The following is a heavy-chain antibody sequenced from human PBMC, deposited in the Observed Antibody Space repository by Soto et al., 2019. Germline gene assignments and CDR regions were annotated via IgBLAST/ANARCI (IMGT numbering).Heavy chain of an antibody. D-gene: IGHD6-6*01. V-gene: IGHV4-31*03. CDR3: ARVFSSSYLFDY. CDR1: GGSISSGGYY. CDR2: IYYSGGT. Sequence: SETLSLTCTVSGGSISSGGYYWSWIRQHPGKGLEWIGYIYYSGGTYYNPSLKSRVTISVDTSKNQFSLKLSSVTAADTAVYYCARVFSSSYLFDYWGQGTLVTVSS. J-gene: IGHJ4*02.